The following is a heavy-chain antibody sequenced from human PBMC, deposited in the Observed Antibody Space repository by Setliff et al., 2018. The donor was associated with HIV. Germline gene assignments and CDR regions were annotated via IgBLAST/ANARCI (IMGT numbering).Heavy chain of an antibody. CDR2: FYVGGDT. CDR3: ARDSEPMSGTWYDY. J-gene: IGHJ4*02. Sequence: PSETLSLTCTVSGGPVSTYYWSWIRQPAGKGLEWIGRFYVGGDTNYNPSLKSRVTMSVDTSKNQFSLKLTSVTAADTGTYYCARDSEPMSGTWYDYWGQGTLVTVSS. D-gene: IGHD1-1*01. CDR1: GGPVSTYY. V-gene: IGHV4-4*07.